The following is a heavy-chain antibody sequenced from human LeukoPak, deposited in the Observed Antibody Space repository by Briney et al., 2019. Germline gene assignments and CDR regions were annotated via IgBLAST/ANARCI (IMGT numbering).Heavy chain of an antibody. CDR2: IFPYDSDT. CDR1: GYSFPSYW. Sequence: ESLKISCKGSGYSFPSYWIAWVRQMPGKGLEWMGIIFPYDSDTRYSPSFQGQVTISADTSISTAYLQWNSLKASDTAMYYCARTAVTGTFWFDPWGQGTLVTVSS. V-gene: IGHV5-51*01. CDR3: ARTAVTGTFWFDP. J-gene: IGHJ5*02. D-gene: IGHD6-19*01.